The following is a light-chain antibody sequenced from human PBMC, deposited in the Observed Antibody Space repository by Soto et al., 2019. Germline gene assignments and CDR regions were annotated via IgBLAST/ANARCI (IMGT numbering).Light chain of an antibody. CDR3: SSVTTTSTLV. J-gene: IGLJ1*01. Sequence: QSALTQPASVSGSPGQSITISCTGTSSDVGGYNYVSWYQQNPGKAPNLMIYDVSNRPSGVSNRFSGSKSGNTASLTISGLQVEDEADDYCSSVTTTSTLVFGTGAKVTVL. CDR1: SSDVGGYNY. CDR2: DVS. V-gene: IGLV2-14*01.